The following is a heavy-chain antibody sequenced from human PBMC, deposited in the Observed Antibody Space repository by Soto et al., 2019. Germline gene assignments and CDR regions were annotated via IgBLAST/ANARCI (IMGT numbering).Heavy chain of an antibody. CDR1: GYTFTSYG. D-gene: IGHD3-9*01. V-gene: IGHV1-18*01. CDR2: ISAYNGNT. Sequence: QVQLVQSGAEVKKPGASVKVSCKASGYTFTSYGISWVRQAPGQGLEWMGWISAYNGNTNYAQKVQGRVTLTKDISTSTAYMELRSLTSDDTAVYYCARDYDILTGYVSPDVWGQGTTVTVSS. CDR3: ARDYDILTGYVSPDV. J-gene: IGHJ6*02.